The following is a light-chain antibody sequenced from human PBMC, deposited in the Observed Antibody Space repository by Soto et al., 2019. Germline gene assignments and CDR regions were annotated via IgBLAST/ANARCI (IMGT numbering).Light chain of an antibody. V-gene: IGLV1-51*01. CDR1: AFNIGNND. J-gene: IGLJ3*02. Sequence: QAVVTQPPSMSAAPGQTVTISCSGSAFNIGNNDVSWYQQVPGTAPKLLIYDNNKRPSGIPDRFTGSKSVTSATLDITGLQTGDEADYYCETGDFSLNTVVFGGGTKLTVL. CDR3: ETGDFSLNTVV. CDR2: DNN.